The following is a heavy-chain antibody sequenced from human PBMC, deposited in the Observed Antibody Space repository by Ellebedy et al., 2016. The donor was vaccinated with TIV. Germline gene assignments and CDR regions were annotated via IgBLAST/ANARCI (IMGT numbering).Heavy chain of an antibody. CDR1: GFTFRSST. CDR2: ISYDGGTK. D-gene: IGHD3-10*01. Sequence: GESLKISCAASGFTFRSSTLHWVRQAPGKGLEWVAVISYDGGTKYYADSVKGRFTISRDNSKNTLYLQMNSLRVEDTAVYYCAKEGGPGELPFWGQGALVAVSS. CDR3: AKEGGPGELPF. J-gene: IGHJ4*02. V-gene: IGHV3-30*01.